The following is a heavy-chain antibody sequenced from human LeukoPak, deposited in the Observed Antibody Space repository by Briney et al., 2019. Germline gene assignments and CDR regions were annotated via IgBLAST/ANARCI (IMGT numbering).Heavy chain of an antibody. J-gene: IGHJ4*02. CDR3: AGGTSSWYFFGYYFDY. CDR1: GGSISSYY. D-gene: IGHD6-13*01. V-gene: IGHV4-59*01. Sequence: SETLSLTCTVSGGSISSYYWSWIRQPPGKGLEWIGYIYYSGSTNYNPSLKSRVTISVDTSKNQFSLKLSSVTAADTAVYYCAGGTSSWYFFGYYFDYWGQGTLVTVSS. CDR2: IYYSGST.